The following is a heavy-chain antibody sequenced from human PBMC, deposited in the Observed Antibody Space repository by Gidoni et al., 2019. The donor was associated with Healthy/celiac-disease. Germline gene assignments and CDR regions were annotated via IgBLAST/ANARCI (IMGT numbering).Heavy chain of an antibody. D-gene: IGHD3-9*01. J-gene: IGHJ2*01. V-gene: IGHV1-18*01. Sequence: QVQLVQSGAEVKKPGASVKVSCKASGYTFPSYGISWVRQAPGQGLEWMGWISAYNGNTNYAQKLQGRVTMTTDTSTSTAYMERRSLRSDDTAVYYCARSDYDILTGYHYWYFDLWGRGTLVTVSS. CDR3: ARSDYDILTGYHYWYFDL. CDR1: GYTFPSYG. CDR2: ISAYNGNT.